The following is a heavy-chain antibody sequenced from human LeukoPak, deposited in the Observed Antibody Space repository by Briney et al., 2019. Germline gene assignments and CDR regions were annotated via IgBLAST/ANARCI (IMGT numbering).Heavy chain of an antibody. CDR2: INPNSGGT. CDR3: ARSPGRILFVDY. J-gene: IGHJ4*02. V-gene: IGHV1-2*02. CDR1: GYTFTGYY. Sequence: ASVKVSCKASGYTFTGYYMHWVRQAPGQGLEWMGWINPNSGGTNYAQKFQGRVTMTRDTSMSTAYTELSRLRSDDTAVYYCARSPGRILFVDYWGQGTLVTVSS. D-gene: IGHD2/OR15-2a*01.